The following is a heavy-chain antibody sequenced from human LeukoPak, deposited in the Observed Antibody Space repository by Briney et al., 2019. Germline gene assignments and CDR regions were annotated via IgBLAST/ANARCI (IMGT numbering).Heavy chain of an antibody. J-gene: IGHJ4*02. CDR1: GGSISSGSYY. D-gene: IGHD6-13*01. CDR2: IYTSGST. Sequence: SQTLSLTCSVCGGSISSGSYYWSWIRQPPGKGLKWIGRIYTSGSTNYNPSLKSRVTISVDTSKNQFSLKLSSVTAADTAVYYCARDLIAAAGTGPWGQGTLVTVSS. V-gene: IGHV4-61*02. CDR3: ARDLIAAAGTGP.